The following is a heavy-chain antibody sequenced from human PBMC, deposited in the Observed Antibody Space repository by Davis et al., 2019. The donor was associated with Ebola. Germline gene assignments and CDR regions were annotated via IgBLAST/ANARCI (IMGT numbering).Heavy chain of an antibody. CDR2: ISGSGGST. Sequence: PGGSLRLSCAASGFTFSSYAMSWVRQAPGKGLEWVSAISGSGGSTYYADSVKGRFTISRDNSKNTLYLQMNSLRAEDTAVYYCAKDNGYGGNSGYYYYGMDVWGQGTTVTVSS. D-gene: IGHD4-23*01. V-gene: IGHV3-23*01. J-gene: IGHJ6*02. CDR3: AKDNGYGGNSGYYYYGMDV. CDR1: GFTFSSYA.